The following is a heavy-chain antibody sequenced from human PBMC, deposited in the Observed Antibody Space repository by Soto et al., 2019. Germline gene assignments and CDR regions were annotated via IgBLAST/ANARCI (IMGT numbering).Heavy chain of an antibody. CDR1: GGSISPYY. CDR2: IYYRGST. D-gene: IGHD4-17*01. CDR3: ARDLRFQGHDYADYLGYGLDV. V-gene: IGHV4-59*01. Sequence: SETLSLTCTVSGGSISPYYRSWIRQSPGKGLEWLGYIYYRGSTDYNPSLKSRVTISVDTSKNQFSLNLSSVTAADTAVYYCARDLRFQGHDYADYLGYGLDVWGQGTAVTVSS. J-gene: IGHJ6*02.